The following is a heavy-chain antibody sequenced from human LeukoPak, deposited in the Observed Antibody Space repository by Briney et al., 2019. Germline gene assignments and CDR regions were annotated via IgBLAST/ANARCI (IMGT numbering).Heavy chain of an antibody. CDR2: THQSGAT. J-gene: IGHJ4*02. CDR3: ARRPKQPGFWSGYVDY. Sequence: PSETLSLTCTVSGASISSTSHNWDWIRQPPGKGLESIGSTHQSGATYYNPSLESRVTISIDTSKNQFSLKLTSVTAADTAIYSCARRPKQPGFWSGYVDYWGLGALVTVSS. CDR1: GASISSTSHN. D-gene: IGHD3-3*01. V-gene: IGHV4-39*01.